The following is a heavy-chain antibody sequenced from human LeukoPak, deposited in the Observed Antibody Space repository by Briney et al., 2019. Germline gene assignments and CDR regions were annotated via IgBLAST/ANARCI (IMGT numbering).Heavy chain of an antibody. D-gene: IGHD2-15*01. J-gene: IGHJ5*02. Sequence: GGSLRLSCAASGFTFSSYGMHWVRQAPGKGLEWVAVIWYDGSNKYYADSVKGRFTISRDNSKNTLYLQMNSLRAEDTAVYYCARVTMVAAASYNWFVPWGQGTLVTVSS. CDR2: IWYDGSNK. V-gene: IGHV3-33*01. CDR1: GFTFSSYG. CDR3: ARVTMVAAASYNWFVP.